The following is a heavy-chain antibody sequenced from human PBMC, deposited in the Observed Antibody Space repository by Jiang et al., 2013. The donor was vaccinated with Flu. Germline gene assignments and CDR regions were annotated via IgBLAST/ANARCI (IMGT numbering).Heavy chain of an antibody. D-gene: IGHD6-13*01. J-gene: IGHJ4*02. CDR2: IYPDDSDT. Sequence: IIYPDDSDTRYSPSFQGQVTFSADKSISTAYLQWSSLKASDTAMYYCARLSLIAAAGENFDYWGQGTLVTVSS. V-gene: IGHV5-51*01. CDR3: ARLSLIAAAGENFDY.